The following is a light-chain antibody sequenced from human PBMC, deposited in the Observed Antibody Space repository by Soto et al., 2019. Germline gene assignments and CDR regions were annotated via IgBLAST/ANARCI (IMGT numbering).Light chain of an antibody. CDR3: QQRSNWL. Sequence: EIVLTQSPATLSLSPGERATLSCRASQSVSSYLAWYQQKPGQAPRLLIYDASNRATGIPARFSGSGSGTDFTLTSSSLEPEDLAVYYCQQRSNWLFGQGTRLEIK. CDR2: DAS. J-gene: IGKJ5*01. CDR1: QSVSSY. V-gene: IGKV3-11*01.